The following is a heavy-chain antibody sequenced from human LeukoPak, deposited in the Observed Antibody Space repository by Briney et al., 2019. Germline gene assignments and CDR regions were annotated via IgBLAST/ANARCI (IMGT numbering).Heavy chain of an antibody. V-gene: IGHV1-18*01. J-gene: IGHJ3*02. Sequence: ASVKVSCKASGYTFTSYGISWVRQAPGQGLEWRGWISAYNGNTNYAQKLQGRVTMTTDTSTSTAYMELRSLRSDDTAVYYCARDPSSFRITIFGVVMADAFDIWGQGTMVTVSS. CDR3: ARDPSSFRITIFGVVMADAFDI. D-gene: IGHD3-3*01. CDR1: GYTFTSYG. CDR2: ISAYNGNT.